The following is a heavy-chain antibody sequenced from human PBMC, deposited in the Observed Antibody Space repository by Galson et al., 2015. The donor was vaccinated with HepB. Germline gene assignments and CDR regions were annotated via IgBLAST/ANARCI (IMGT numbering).Heavy chain of an antibody. CDR2: IKKDGSEK. V-gene: IGHV3-7*03. CDR3: AREDIFTAGMGFYCMDV. CDR1: GFTFSRYW. Sequence: SLRLSCAVSGFTFSRYWMNWVRQAPGKGLEWVANIKKDGSEKHYVDSVKGRFTISRDNAKNLLYLQMNSLRAEDTAVYYCAREDIFTAGMGFYCMDVWGQGTTVTVSS. J-gene: IGHJ6*02. D-gene: IGHD2-15*01.